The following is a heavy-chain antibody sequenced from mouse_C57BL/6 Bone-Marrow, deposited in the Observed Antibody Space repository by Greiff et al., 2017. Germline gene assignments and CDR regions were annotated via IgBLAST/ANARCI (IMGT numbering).Heavy chain of an antibody. Sequence: DVKLVESGGDLVKPGGSLKLSCAASGFTFSSYGMSWVRQTPDKRLEWVATISSGGSYTYYPDSVKGRVTISRDNAKNTLYLQMSSLKSEDTAMYYCAREGLLVLYYAMDYWGQGTSVTVSS. CDR2: ISSGGSYT. CDR1: GFTFSSYG. V-gene: IGHV5-6*02. D-gene: IGHD3-3*01. CDR3: AREGLLVLYYAMDY. J-gene: IGHJ4*01.